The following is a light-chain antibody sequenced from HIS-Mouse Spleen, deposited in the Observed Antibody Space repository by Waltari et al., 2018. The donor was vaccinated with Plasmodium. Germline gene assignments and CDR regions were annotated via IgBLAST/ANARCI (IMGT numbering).Light chain of an antibody. CDR1: ALPQQY. CDR3: QSADSSGTPNWV. J-gene: IGLJ3*02. Sequence: SYELTQPPSVSVSPGQTARITCSGDALPQQYASWYQQKQGQAPVLVIYKDSERPSGIPERFSGSSSGTTVTLTISGVQAEDEADYYCQSADSSGTPNWVFGGGTKLTVL. V-gene: IGLV3-25*03. CDR2: KDS.